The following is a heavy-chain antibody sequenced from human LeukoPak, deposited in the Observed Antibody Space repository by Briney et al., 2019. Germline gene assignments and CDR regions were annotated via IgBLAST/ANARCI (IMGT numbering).Heavy chain of an antibody. CDR2: IYYSGST. CDR1: GGSISSSSYY. CDR3: ARTQWELLIYYFDY. V-gene: IGHV4-39*07. Sequence: SETLSLTCTVSGGSISSSSYYWGWIRQPPGKGLEWIGSIYYSGSTYYNPSLKSRVTISVDTSKNQFSLKLSSVTAADTAVYYCARTQWELLIYYFDYWGQGTLATVSS. D-gene: IGHD1-26*01. J-gene: IGHJ4*02.